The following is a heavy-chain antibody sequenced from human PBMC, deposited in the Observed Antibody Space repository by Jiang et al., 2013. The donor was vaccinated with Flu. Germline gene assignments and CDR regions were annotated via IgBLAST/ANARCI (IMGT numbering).Heavy chain of an antibody. D-gene: IGHD3-10*01. J-gene: IGHJ3*02. CDR1: GGSISSGSHY. CDR3: ARDMVRGVIGAFDI. V-gene: IGHV4-61*02. CDR2: IYTSGST. Sequence: TLSLTCTVSGGSISSGSHYWSWIRQPAGKGLEWIGRIYTSGSTNYNPSLKTRVTISVDTSKNQFSLKLSSVTAADTAVYYCARDMVRGVIGAFDIWGQGTKVTVSS.